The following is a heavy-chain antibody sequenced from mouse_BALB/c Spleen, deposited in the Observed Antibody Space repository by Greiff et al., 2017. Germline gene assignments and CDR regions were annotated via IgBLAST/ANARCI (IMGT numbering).Heavy chain of an antibody. Sequence: VQLQQSGAELVRSGASVKLSCTASGFNIKDYYMHWVKQRPEQGLEWIGWIDPENGDTEYAPKFQGKATMTADTSSNTAYLQLSSLTSEDTAVYCCNELYGNQGAMDYWGQGTSVTVSA. D-gene: IGHD2-1*01. J-gene: IGHJ4*01. V-gene: IGHV14-4*02. CDR3: NELYGNQGAMDY. CDR1: GFNIKDYY. CDR2: IDPENGDT.